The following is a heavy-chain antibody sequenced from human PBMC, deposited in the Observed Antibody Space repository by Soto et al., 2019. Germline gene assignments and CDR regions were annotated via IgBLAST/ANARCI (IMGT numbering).Heavy chain of an antibody. J-gene: IGHJ4*02. D-gene: IGHD6-13*01. Sequence: SETLSLTCTVSGGSISSGGYYWSWIRQHPGKGLEWIGYIYYSGSTYYNPSLKSRVTISVDTSKNQFSLKLSSVTAADTAVYYCARSLAAAGTRAIDYWGQGTLVTVSS. CDR2: IYYSGST. CDR1: GGSISSGGYY. V-gene: IGHV4-31*03. CDR3: ARSLAAAGTRAIDY.